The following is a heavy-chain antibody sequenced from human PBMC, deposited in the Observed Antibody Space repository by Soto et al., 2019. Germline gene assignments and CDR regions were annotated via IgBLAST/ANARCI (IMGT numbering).Heavy chain of an antibody. D-gene: IGHD3-16*01. CDR2: VIPMFLKP. V-gene: IGHV1-69*06. CDR1: GGTFDSYA. CDR3: TRGGGEKANPPPYLY. J-gene: IGHJ4*02. Sequence: QVQLVQSGAEVKKPGSSVKVSCKASGGTFDSYAISWVRQAPGQGLEWMGGVIPMFLKPNYAQKFKGRVTITAVKSPNTVYMEKISLMSEDTAVYYCTRGGGEKANPPPYLYWGQGTQVTVSS.